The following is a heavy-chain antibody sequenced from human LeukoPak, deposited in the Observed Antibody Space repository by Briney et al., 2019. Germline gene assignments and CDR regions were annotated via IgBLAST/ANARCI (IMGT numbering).Heavy chain of an antibody. Sequence: GASVKVSCKASGYTFTSYDIHWVRQATGQGLEWMGWMTPNSGNTGYAQKFQGRVTMTRNTSISTAYMELSSLRSEDTAVYYCARTVSRISMVRGVMNFDYWGQGTLVTVSS. CDR2: MTPNSGNT. V-gene: IGHV1-8*01. CDR1: GYTFTSYD. D-gene: IGHD3-10*01. CDR3: ARTVSRISMVRGVMNFDY. J-gene: IGHJ4*02.